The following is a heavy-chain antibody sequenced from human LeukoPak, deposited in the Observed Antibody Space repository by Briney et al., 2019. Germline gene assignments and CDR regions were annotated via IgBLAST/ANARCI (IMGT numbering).Heavy chain of an antibody. CDR2: IYYSGST. CDR1: GGSISSYY. CDR3: ARDRHDYKGTYYYYMDV. D-gene: IGHD4-11*01. J-gene: IGHJ6*03. Sequence: NTSETLSLTCTVSGGSISSYYWSWIRQPPGKGLEWIGYIYYSGSTNYNPSLKSRVTISVDTSKNQFSLKLSSVTAADTAVYYCARDRHDYKGTYYYYMDVWGKGTTVTVSS. V-gene: IGHV4-59*01.